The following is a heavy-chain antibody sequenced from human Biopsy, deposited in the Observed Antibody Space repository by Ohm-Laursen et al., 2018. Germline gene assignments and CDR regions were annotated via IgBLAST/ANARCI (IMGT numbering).Heavy chain of an antibody. J-gene: IGHJ6*02. CDR1: GFTLSSYS. Sequence: GSLRLSCAASGFTLSSYSMNWVRQTPGKGLEWVPTISSSSDNIYYVDSVKGRFTISRDNAKNSLYLQMNSLRAEDTAVYYCARSRGSSGIATIYYYGMDVWGQGTTVTVSS. D-gene: IGHD3-10*01. CDR2: ISSSSDNI. CDR3: ARSRGSSGIATIYYYGMDV. V-gene: IGHV3-21*01.